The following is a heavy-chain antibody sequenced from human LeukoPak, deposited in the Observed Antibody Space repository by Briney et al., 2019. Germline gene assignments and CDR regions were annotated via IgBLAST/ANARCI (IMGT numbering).Heavy chain of an antibody. D-gene: IGHD3-22*01. V-gene: IGHV1-24*01. J-gene: IGHJ4*02. CDR3: ATDLGSKYYYVSSGSGDY. CDR2: FDPEDGET. Sequence: ASVKVSCKVSGYTLTELSMHWVRQAPGKGLEWMGGFDPEDGETIYAQKFQGRVTMTEDTSTDTAYMELSSLRSEDTAVYYCATDLGSKYYYVSSGSGDYWGQGTLVTVSS. CDR1: GYTLTELS.